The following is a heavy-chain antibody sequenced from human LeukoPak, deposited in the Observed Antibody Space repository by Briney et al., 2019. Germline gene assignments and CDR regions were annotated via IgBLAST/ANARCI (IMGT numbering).Heavy chain of an antibody. V-gene: IGHV4-30-4*01. CDR1: GGSISSGDYY. D-gene: IGHD3-10*01. Sequence: PSETLSLTCTVSGGSISSGDYYWSWIRQPPGKGLEWIGYIYYSGSTYYNPSLKSRVTISVDTSKNQFSLKLSSVTAADTAVYYCARAALQLYGSGRIYYYYGMDVWGQGTTVTVSS. J-gene: IGHJ6*02. CDR2: IYYSGST. CDR3: ARAALQLYGSGRIYYYYGMDV.